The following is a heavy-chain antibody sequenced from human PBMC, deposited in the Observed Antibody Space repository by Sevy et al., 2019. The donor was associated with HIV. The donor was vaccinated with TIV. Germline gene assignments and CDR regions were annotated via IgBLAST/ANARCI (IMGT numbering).Heavy chain of an antibody. CDR1: GGTFSSYA. Sequence: ASVKVSCKASGGTFSSYAISWVRQAPGQGLEWMGGIIPIFCTANYAQKFQGRVTITADESTSTAYMELSSLRSEDTAGYYCARTGGEVDTAMVNSFGYFDYWGQGTLVTVSS. D-gene: IGHD5-18*01. CDR3: ARTGGEVDTAMVNSFGYFDY. J-gene: IGHJ4*02. V-gene: IGHV1-69*13. CDR2: IIPIFCTA.